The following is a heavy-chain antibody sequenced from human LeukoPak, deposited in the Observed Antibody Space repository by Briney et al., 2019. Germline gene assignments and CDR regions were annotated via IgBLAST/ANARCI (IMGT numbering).Heavy chain of an antibody. CDR1: GGSISSSSYY. V-gene: IGHV4-39*07. CDR2: IYYSGST. Sequence: SETLSLTCTVSGGSISSSSYYCGWIRQPPGKGLEWIGSIYYSGSTYYNPSLKSRVTISVDTSKNQFSLKLSSVTAADTAVYYCARVKGIAAAGTSAGFDYWGQGTLVTVSS. CDR3: ARVKGIAAAGTSAGFDY. D-gene: IGHD6-13*01. J-gene: IGHJ4*02.